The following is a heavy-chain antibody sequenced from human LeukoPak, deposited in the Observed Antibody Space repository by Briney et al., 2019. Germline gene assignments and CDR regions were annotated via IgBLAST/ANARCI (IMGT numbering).Heavy chain of an antibody. V-gene: IGHV4-34*11. CDR2: IYYSWST. D-gene: IGHD3-22*01. CDR3: ARVYYDNSGYYHEAFDI. CDR1: GGSFSGYF. J-gene: IGHJ3*02. Sequence: QASETLSLTCGVYGGSFSGYFWSWIRQPPGKGLEWIGYIYYSWSTYYNPSLKSRVTISVDTSKNQFSLNLSSVTAADTAVYYCARVYYDNSGYYHEAFDIWGQGTMVAVSS.